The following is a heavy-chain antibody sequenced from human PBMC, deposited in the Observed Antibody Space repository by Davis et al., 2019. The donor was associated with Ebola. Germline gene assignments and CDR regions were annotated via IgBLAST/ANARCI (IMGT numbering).Heavy chain of an antibody. CDR2: ISGSGGST. J-gene: IGHJ4*02. V-gene: IGHV3-23*01. CDR3: AKSRRAVVGVAAELGCDY. D-gene: IGHD2-15*01. Sequence: GESLKISCAASGFTFSSYAMSWVRQAPGKGLEWVSAISGSGGSTYYADSVKGRFTISRDNSKNTLYLQMNSLRAVETAVSYCAKSRRAVVGVAAELGCDYWGQGTLVTVSS. CDR1: GFTFSSYA.